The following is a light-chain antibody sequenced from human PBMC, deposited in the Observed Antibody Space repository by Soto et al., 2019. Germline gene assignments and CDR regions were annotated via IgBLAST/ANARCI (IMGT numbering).Light chain of an antibody. CDR1: QSVSSN. V-gene: IGKV3-15*01. Sequence: EIVMTQSPATLSVSPGERATLSCRASQSVSSNLAWYQQKPGQAPRLLIYGASTRATGIPARFSGSGSGTDVTVTIRSLQTEDFAGYYCQEYNNWPPTWTFGQGTKVEIK. CDR2: GAS. J-gene: IGKJ1*01. CDR3: QEYNNWPPTWT.